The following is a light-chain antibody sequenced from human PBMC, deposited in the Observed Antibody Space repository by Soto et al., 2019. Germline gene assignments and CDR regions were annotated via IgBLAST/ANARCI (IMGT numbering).Light chain of an antibody. V-gene: IGKV1-5*01. CDR1: QSISSW. J-gene: IGKJ1*01. CDR3: QQSYSTPT. Sequence: TRLAPPPLTLSASVGAIVTITCRASQSISSWVAWYQQKPGKAPKLLIYDASSLESGVPSRFSGSGSGTDSTLTIRSLQPEDFATYYCQQSYSTPTFGQGTKVDIK. CDR2: DAS.